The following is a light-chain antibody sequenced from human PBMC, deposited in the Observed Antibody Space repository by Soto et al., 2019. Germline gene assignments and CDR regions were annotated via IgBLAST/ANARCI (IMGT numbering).Light chain of an antibody. V-gene: IGKV1-27*01. CDR1: QDIANY. Sequence: DIHMTQSPSSLSASVGDRVTITCRASQDIANYLAWYQQKPGKVPKLLIYAASTLHSGVPSRFSGSGSGTDFTLTISRLQPEDVATYYCQKDNHAPWTLGRGTKVAIK. CDR3: QKDNHAPWT. J-gene: IGKJ1*01. CDR2: AAS.